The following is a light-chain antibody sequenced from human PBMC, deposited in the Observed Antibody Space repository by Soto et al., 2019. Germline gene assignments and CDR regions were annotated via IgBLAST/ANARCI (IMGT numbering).Light chain of an antibody. Sequence: EIVMTQSPATLYVSPGERATLSCRASQSVRSNLAWYHQKPGQAPRLLVFGESTRATGVPARFSDSGSGTEFTLTIGVLQSEEFAVYYCQQYNNWPPQHTVGQGTKLEIK. J-gene: IGKJ2*01. CDR1: QSVRSN. CDR3: QQYNNWPPQHT. CDR2: GES. V-gene: IGKV3-15*01.